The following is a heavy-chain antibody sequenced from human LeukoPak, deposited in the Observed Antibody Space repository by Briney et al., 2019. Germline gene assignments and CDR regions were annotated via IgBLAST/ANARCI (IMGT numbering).Heavy chain of an antibody. J-gene: IGHJ6*02. CDR2: IWYDGSNK. CDR3: ARDGAVGRLRLLQYYYGMDV. V-gene: IGHV3-33*08. Sequence: PGGSLRLSCAASGFTFSSYAMSWVRQAPGKGLEWVAVIWYDGSNKYYADSAKGRFTISRDNSKNTLYLQMNSLRAEDTAVYYCARDGAVGRLRLLQYYYGMDVWGQGTTVTVSS. CDR1: GFTFSSYA. D-gene: IGHD1-26*01.